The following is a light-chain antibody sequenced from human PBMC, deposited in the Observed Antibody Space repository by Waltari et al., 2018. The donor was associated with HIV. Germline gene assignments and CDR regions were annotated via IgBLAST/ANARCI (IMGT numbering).Light chain of an antibody. Sequence: NFILTQTHSVSASPGETVIISCTRRSGRIASNYVHWFQQRPGAAPPTIIYEDNQRSSGIPDRFSGSIDTSSNSASLTISGLKTEDEADYYCQSFNDNNEWVFGGGTKVTVL. V-gene: IGLV6-57*03. CDR1: SGRIASNY. J-gene: IGLJ3*02. CDR2: EDN. CDR3: QSFNDNNEWV.